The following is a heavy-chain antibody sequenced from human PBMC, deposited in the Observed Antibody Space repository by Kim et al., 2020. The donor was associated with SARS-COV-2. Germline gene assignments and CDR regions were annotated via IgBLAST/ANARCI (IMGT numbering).Heavy chain of an antibody. J-gene: IGHJ4*02. V-gene: IGHV1-18*01. D-gene: IGHD5-12*01. CDR3: ARARYSGYDSKDY. Sequence: YAQKPQGRVTMTPDTSTSTAYMELRSLRSDDTAVYYCARARYSGYDSKDYWGQGTLVTVSS.